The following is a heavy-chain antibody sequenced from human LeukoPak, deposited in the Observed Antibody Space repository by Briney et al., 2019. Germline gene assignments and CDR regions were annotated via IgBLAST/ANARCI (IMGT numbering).Heavy chain of an antibody. D-gene: IGHD2-15*01. CDR2: IYYSGST. Sequence: KPLETLSLTCAVSGGSISSNSYYWGWIRQPPGKGLEWIGSIYYSGSTYYNPSLKSRVTISVDTSKNQFSLKLSSVTAADTAVYYCARHIVVVVAGGHWFDPWGQGTLVTVSS. CDR1: GGSISSNSYY. CDR3: ARHIVVVVAGGHWFDP. V-gene: IGHV4-39*01. J-gene: IGHJ5*02.